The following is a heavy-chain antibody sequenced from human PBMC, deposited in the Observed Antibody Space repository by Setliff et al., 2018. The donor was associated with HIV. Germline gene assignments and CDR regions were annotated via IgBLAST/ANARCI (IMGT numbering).Heavy chain of an antibody. Sequence: SETLSLTCTVSGETIRNGFYYWHWMRQPPGKGLEWIGSIYYSGSTHYKSSLKSRVTISTGTSNNQFSLTLSSVTAADTAVYYCARGVLITKRVTQTGGYYYYTDVWGKGTTVTVSS. CDR3: ARGVLITKRVTQTGGYYYYTDV. D-gene: IGHD2-21*02. V-gene: IGHV4-39*01. CDR2: IYYSGST. J-gene: IGHJ6*03. CDR1: GETIRNGFYY.